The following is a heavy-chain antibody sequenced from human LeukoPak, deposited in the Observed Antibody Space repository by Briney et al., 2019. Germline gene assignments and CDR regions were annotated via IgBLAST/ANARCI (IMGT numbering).Heavy chain of an antibody. D-gene: IGHD3-9*01. CDR1: GYTFTSYG. J-gene: IGHJ6*03. CDR2: ISAYNGNT. CDR3: ARGPYDILTGYYRGYYMDV. Sequence: ASVKVSCKASGYTFTSYGISWVRQAPGQGLEWMGWISAYNGNTNYAQKLQGRVTMITDTSTSTAYMELRSLRSDDTAVYYCARGPYDILTGYYRGYYMDVWGKGTTVTISS. V-gene: IGHV1-18*01.